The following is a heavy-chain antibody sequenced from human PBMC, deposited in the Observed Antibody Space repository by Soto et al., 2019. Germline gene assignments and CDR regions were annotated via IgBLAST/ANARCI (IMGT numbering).Heavy chain of an antibody. D-gene: IGHD5-18*01. CDR3: ARGYSYGPPGDMDV. CDR1: GDSVSSNSAA. CDR2: TYYRSKWYN. V-gene: IGHV6-1*01. Sequence: TLTVTCSISGDSVSSNSAAWNWIRQSPSRGLEWLGRTYYRSKWYNDYAVSVKSRITINPDTSKNQFSLQLNSVTPEDTAVYYCARGYSYGPPGDMDVWGQGTTVTVSS. J-gene: IGHJ6*02.